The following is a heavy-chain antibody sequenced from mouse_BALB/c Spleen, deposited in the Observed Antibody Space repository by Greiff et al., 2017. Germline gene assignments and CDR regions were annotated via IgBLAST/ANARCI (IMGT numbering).Heavy chain of an antibody. V-gene: IGHV5-17*02. J-gene: IGHJ4*01. CDR3: ARVRYAMDY. CDR2: ISSGSSTI. Sequence: EVQRVESGGGLVKPGGSLKLSCAASGFTFSSFGMHWVRQAPEKGLEWVAYISSGSSTIYYADTVKGRFTISRDNPKNTLFLQMTSLRSEDTAMYYCARVRYAMDYWGQGTSVTVSS. CDR1: GFTFSSFG.